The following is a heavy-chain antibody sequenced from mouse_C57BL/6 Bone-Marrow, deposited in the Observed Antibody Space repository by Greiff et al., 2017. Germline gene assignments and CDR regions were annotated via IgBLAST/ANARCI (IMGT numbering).Heavy chain of an antibody. V-gene: IGHV1-81*01. Sequence: QVQLQQSGAELARPGASVKLSCKASGYTFTSYGISWVKQSTGQGLEWIGEIYPRSGNTYYNEKFKGKATLTADKSSSTAYIELRRLTSEDSAVDFCSKLLTGYFDYWGQGTTRTVSS. J-gene: IGHJ2*01. CDR2: IYPRSGNT. CDR1: GYTFTSYG. CDR3: SKLLTGYFDY. D-gene: IGHD4-1*01.